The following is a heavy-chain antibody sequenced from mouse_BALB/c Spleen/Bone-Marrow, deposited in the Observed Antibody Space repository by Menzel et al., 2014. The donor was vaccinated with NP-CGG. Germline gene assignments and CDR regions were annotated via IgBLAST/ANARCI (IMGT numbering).Heavy chain of an antibody. CDR2: IDPDNGGT. CDR1: GYAFTTYN. CDR3: ARGGNHQGNYFDY. D-gene: IGHD2-1*01. J-gene: IGHJ2*01. V-gene: IGHV1S135*01. Sequence: VQLKESGPELVKPGASVKVSCKASGYAFTTYNMYWVKQSHGKSLEWIGYIDPDNGGTSYNQKFKGKATLTVDKSSSTAYMHLNSLTSEDSAVYYCARGGNHQGNYFDYWGQGTTLTVSS.